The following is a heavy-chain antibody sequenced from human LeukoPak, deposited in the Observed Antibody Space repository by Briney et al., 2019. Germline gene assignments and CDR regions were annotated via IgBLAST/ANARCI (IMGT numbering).Heavy chain of an antibody. J-gene: IGHJ4*02. V-gene: IGHV1-2*02. CDR1: GYTFTVYY. D-gene: IGHD1-26*01. CDR3: ARGSIVGATFDYFDY. Sequence: ASVKVSFKASGYTFTVYYIHWVRQAPGQGLEWMGWINPNSGGTNYAQKFQGRVTITRDTTISTAYMDLSRLRSDDTAVYYCARGSIVGATFDYFDYWGQGTLVTVSS. CDR2: INPNSGGT.